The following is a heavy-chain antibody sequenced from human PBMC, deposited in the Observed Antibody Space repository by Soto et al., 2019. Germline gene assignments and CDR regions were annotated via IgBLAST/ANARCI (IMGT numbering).Heavy chain of an antibody. CDR1: GGTFSSYA. CDR2: IIPIFGTA. D-gene: IGHD4-4*01. Sequence: SVKVSCKASGGTFSSYAISWVRQAPGQGLEWMGGIIPIFGTANYAQKFQGRVTITADESTSTAYMELSSLRSEDTAVYYCARLLTRPSNRYYYYYGMDVWGQGTTVTVSS. J-gene: IGHJ6*02. CDR3: ARLLTRPSNRYYYYYGMDV. V-gene: IGHV1-69*13.